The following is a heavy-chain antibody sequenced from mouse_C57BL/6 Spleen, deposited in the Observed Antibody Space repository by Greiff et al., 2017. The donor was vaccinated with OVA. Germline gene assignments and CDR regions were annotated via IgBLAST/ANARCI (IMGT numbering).Heavy chain of an antibody. J-gene: IGHJ2*01. Sequence: QVQLQQPGAELVMPGASVKLSCKASGYTFTSYWMHWVKQRPGQGLEWIGEIDPSDSYTNYNQKFKGKSTLTVDKSSSTAYMQLSSLTSEDYAVYYCARLGTTGYFDYWGQGTTLTVSS. CDR2: IDPSDSYT. CDR3: ARLGTTGYFDY. CDR1: GYTFTSYW. V-gene: IGHV1-69*01. D-gene: IGHD2-14*01.